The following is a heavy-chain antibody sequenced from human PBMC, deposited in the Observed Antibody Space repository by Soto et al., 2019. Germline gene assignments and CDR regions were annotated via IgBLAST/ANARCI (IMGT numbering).Heavy chain of an antibody. Sequence: QVQLVQSGAEVRKPGASVKVSCKASGYTFTSYGISWVRQAPGQGLEWMGWISAYNGNTNYAQKLQGRVTMTTDTSTSTAYMELRRLRSDDTAVYYCAREVYDILTGYNWFDPWGQGTLVTVSS. CDR1: GYTFTSYG. CDR3: AREVYDILTGYNWFDP. D-gene: IGHD3-9*01. V-gene: IGHV1-18*01. CDR2: ISAYNGNT. J-gene: IGHJ5*02.